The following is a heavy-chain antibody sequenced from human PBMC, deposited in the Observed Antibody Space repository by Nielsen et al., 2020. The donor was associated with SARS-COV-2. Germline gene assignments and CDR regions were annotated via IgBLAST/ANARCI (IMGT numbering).Heavy chain of an antibody. D-gene: IGHD4-17*01. CDR2: TYYRSKWYN. Sequence: WIRQSPSRGLEWLGRTYYRSKWYNDYAVSVKSRITINPDTSKNQFSLHLNSVTPEDTAVYYCARARGAYGDHYYYYYTYVRGKGTTVTVSS. V-gene: IGHV6-1*01. J-gene: IGHJ6*03. CDR3: ARARGAYGDHYYYYYTYV.